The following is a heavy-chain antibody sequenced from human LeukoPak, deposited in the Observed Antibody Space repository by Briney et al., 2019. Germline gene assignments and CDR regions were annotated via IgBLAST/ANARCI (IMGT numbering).Heavy chain of an antibody. J-gene: IGHJ3*02. CDR1: GGSISSGDYY. CDR3: ARGGGFGELYAFDI. D-gene: IGHD3-10*01. CDR2: IYYSGST. V-gene: IGHV4-30-4*01. Sequence: PSETLPLTCTVSGGSISSGDYYWSWIRQPPGKGLEWIGYIYYSGSTYYNPSLKSRVTISVDTSKNQFSLKLSSVTAADTAVYYCARGGGFGELYAFDIWGQGTMVTVSS.